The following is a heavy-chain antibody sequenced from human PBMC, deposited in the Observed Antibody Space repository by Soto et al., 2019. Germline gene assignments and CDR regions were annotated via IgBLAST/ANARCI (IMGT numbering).Heavy chain of an antibody. CDR2: INHSGST. D-gene: IGHD6-6*01. Sequence: SETLSLTCAVYGGSFSGHYWSWIRQPPGKGLEWIGEINHSGSTNSNPSLKSRVTISVDTSKNQFSLKLSSVTAADTAVYYCASEGGSSSSGHYYYGMDVWGQGTTVTVSS. V-gene: IGHV4-34*01. CDR1: GGSFSGHY. CDR3: ASEGGSSSSGHYYYGMDV. J-gene: IGHJ6*02.